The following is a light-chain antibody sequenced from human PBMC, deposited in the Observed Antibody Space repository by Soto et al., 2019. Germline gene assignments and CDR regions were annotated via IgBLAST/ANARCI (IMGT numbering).Light chain of an antibody. Sequence: QSVLTQPPSVSGAPGQRVTISCTGSSSNIGAGYDVHWYQQLPGTAPKLLIYGNSNRPSGVPDRFSGSKSGTSASLAITGLRAEDEADYCCQSYDSGLSGYVVFGGGTKLTVL. V-gene: IGLV1-40*01. J-gene: IGLJ2*01. CDR1: SSNIGAGYD. CDR2: GNS. CDR3: QSYDSGLSGYVV.